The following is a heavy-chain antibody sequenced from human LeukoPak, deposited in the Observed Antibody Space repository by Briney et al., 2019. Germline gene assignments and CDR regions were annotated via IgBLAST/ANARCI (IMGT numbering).Heavy chain of an antibody. D-gene: IGHD2-2*01. J-gene: IGHJ4*02. CDR3: GGTPGIYQTFDY. V-gene: IGHV3-48*01. CDR1: GFTFRSYT. CDR2: ISGNSGTI. Sequence: SGGSLRLSCAASGFTFRSYTMNWVRQTPGKGLEGVSYISGNSGTIYYADSVKGRFTISRDNAENSLYLQMHTLRVGDTAVYYCGGTPGIYQTFDYWGQGTLVTVSS.